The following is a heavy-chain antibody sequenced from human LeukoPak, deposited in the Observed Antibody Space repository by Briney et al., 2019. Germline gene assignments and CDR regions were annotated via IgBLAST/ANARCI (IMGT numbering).Heavy chain of an antibody. V-gene: IGHV3-21*01. CDR1: GFTFSSYS. J-gene: IGHJ4*02. CDR3: ARCTTGRTFGSLREIKRSREIDY. D-gene: IGHD1-1*01. Sequence: GGSLRLSCAASGFTFSSYSMNWVRQAPGKGLEWVSSISSSSSNIYYADSVKGRFTISRDNAKNSLYLQMNSLRVEDTAVYYCARCTTGRTFGSLREIKRSREIDYWGQATPVTVSS. CDR2: ISSSSSNI.